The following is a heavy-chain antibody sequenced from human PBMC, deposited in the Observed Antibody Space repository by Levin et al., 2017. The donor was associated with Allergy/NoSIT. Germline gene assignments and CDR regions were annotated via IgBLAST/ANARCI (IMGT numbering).Heavy chain of an antibody. CDR2: ISYDGNNK. Sequence: GGSLRLSCAASGFSFSSYGMNWVRQVPGKGLEWVAAISYDGNNKNYADSVKGRFTISRDNSKNTLYLQMNSLRADDTAEYYCAKGPPTPQYFHHWGQGTLVTVSS. D-gene: IGHD2-15*01. CDR3: AKGPPTPQYFHH. CDR1: GFSFSSYG. V-gene: IGHV3-30*18. J-gene: IGHJ1*01.